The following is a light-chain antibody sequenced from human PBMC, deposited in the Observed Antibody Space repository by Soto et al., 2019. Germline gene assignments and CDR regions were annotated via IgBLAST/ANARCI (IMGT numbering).Light chain of an antibody. V-gene: IGKV3-20*01. CDR2: GAT. Sequence: EIVLKQSPGAMALSPGERATLSCSASQSVSSTYLAWYQQKLGQAPRLLIYGATSRATGIPDRFSGSVSGTDFTLTISRLEPEDFAVYYCQQYGRSATFTFGPGTKVDIK. CDR1: QSVSSTY. CDR3: QQYGRSATFT. J-gene: IGKJ3*01.